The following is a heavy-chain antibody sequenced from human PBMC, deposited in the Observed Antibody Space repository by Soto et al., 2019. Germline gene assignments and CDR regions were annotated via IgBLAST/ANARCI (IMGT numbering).Heavy chain of an antibody. CDR3: AHRPGLRDYGAPYWYFDL. CDR1: GFSLSTSGVG. Sequence: QITLKESGPTLVKPTQTLTLTCTFSGFSLSTSGVGVGWIRQPPGKALEWLALIYWNDDKRYSPSLKSRLTITKDTTKNQVVLTMTNIDPVDTATYYCAHRPGLRDYGAPYWYFDLWGRGTLVTVSS. CDR2: IYWNDDK. D-gene: IGHD4-17*01. V-gene: IGHV2-5*01. J-gene: IGHJ2*01.